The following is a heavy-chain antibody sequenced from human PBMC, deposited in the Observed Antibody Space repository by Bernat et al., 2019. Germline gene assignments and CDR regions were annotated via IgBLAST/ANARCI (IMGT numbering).Heavy chain of an antibody. CDR3: ARDSSAGVFDY. CDR1: GFTFSSYG. Sequence: QVQLVESGGGVVQPGRSLRLSCAASGFTFSSYGMHWVRQAPGKGLEWVAVIWYDGSNKYYADSVKGRFTISRDNSKNTLYLQMNSLRVEDTAVYYCARDSSAGVFDYWGQGTLVTVSS. V-gene: IGHV3-33*01. J-gene: IGHJ4*02. CDR2: IWYDGSNK. D-gene: IGHD6-6*01.